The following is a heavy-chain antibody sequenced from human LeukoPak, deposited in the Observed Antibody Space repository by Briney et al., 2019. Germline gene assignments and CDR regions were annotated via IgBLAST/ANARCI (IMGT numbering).Heavy chain of an antibody. CDR3: AEHYDILTGYDY. CDR1: GFTFSSYA. CDR2: ISGSGGST. Sequence: RSGGSLRLSCAASGFTFSSYAMSWVRQAPGKGLEWVSAISGSGGSTYYADSVKGRFTISRDNSKNTLYLQMNSLRAEDTAVYYCAEHYDILTGYDYWGQGTLVTVSS. D-gene: IGHD3-9*01. V-gene: IGHV3-23*01. J-gene: IGHJ4*02.